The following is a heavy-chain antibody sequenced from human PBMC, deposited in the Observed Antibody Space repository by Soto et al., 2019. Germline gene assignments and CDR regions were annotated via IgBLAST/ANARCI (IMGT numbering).Heavy chain of an antibody. CDR2: IYYSGSA. J-gene: IGHJ4*02. CDR1: GDSISSDNYY. Sequence: QVQLQESGPGLVKPSQTLSLTCTVSGDSISSDNYYWSWIRQHPGNGLEWIGCIYYSGSASYNPSLKSRVFISVDTSKNQFSLDVSSVTAADTAVYYCARALKWLPTAPGAVDYWGQGTLVTVSS. V-gene: IGHV4-31*03. CDR3: ARALKWLPTAPGAVDY. D-gene: IGHD5-12*01.